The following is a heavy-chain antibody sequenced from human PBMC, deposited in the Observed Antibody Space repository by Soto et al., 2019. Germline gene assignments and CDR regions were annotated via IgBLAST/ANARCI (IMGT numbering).Heavy chain of an antibody. CDR3: ARDDSGFSGSHYIDYFNY. CDR2: IKQDGSEK. J-gene: IGHJ4*02. V-gene: IGHV3-7*01. D-gene: IGHD1-26*01. CDR1: GFTFSTYW. Sequence: GGSLRLSCAASGFTFSTYWMTWVRQAPGKGLEWVAKIKQDGSEKYYSEHFQGRVTFTRDTSAGTVYMQLSSLTSEDTAVYYCARDDSGFSGSHYIDYFNYWGQGALVTVSS.